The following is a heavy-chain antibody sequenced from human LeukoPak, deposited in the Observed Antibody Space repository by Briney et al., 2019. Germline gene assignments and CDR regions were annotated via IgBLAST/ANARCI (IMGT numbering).Heavy chain of an antibody. J-gene: IGHJ4*02. V-gene: IGHV4-39*07. Sequence: PSETLSLTCTVSGGSISSSSYYWGWIRQPPGKGLEWIGSIYYSGSTYYNPSLKSRVTISVDTSKNQFSLKLSSVTAADTAVYYCARSCSSTSCSLGYWGQGTLVTVSS. CDR3: ARSCSSTSCSLGY. CDR1: GGSISSSSYY. CDR2: IYYSGST. D-gene: IGHD2-2*01.